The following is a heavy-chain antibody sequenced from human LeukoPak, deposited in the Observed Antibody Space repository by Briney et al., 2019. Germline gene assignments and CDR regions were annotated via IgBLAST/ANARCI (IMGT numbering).Heavy chain of an antibody. CDR1: GFSVSNSC. J-gene: IGHJ4*02. D-gene: IGHD5-18*01. V-gene: IGHV3-53*01. CDR2: LYTGGET. Sequence: PGGSLRLSCAASGFSVSNSCMIWVRQAPGKGLVWVSLLYTGGETNYADSVKGRFTISRDNSKNTVSLQMNSLRAEDTAVYYCARGFAPAYNFGVFDGWGQGTLVTVSS. CDR3: ARGFAPAYNFGVFDG.